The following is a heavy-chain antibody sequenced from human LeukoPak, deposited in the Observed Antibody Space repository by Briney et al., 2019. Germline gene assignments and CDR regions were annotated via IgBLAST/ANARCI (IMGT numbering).Heavy chain of an antibody. V-gene: IGHV4-59*08. CDR3: ARLTSGTHPNFDY. Sequence: SETLSLTCTVSGGSISSYYWNWIRQPPGEGLEWIGYIYYSGSTNYNPSLKSRVTISVDTSKNQFSLKLSSVTAADTAVYYCARLTSGTHPNFDYWGQGTLVTVSS. D-gene: IGHD3-10*01. CDR1: GGSISSYY. J-gene: IGHJ4*02. CDR2: IYYSGST.